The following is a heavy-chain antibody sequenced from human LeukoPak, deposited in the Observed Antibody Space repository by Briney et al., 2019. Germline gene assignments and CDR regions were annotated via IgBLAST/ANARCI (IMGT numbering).Heavy chain of an antibody. CDR2: INPNSGGT. D-gene: IGHD1-26*01. J-gene: IGHJ4*02. CDR3: ARCTSGSFNAQFDY. Sequence: ASVKVSCKASGYTSTGYYMHWVRQAPGQGLEWMGWINPNSGGTNYAQKFQGRVTMTRDTSISTAYMELSRLRSDDTAVYYCARCTSGSFNAQFDYWGQGTLDTVSS. V-gene: IGHV1-2*02. CDR1: GYTSTGYY.